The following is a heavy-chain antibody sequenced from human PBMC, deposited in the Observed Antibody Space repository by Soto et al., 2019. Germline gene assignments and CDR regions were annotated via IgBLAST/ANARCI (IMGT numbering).Heavy chain of an antibody. V-gene: IGHV4-4*02. CDR2: IYHGGST. Sequence: SETLSLTCAVSGGSISSSNWWSWVRQPPGKGLEWIGEIYHGGSTNYNRSVKTRVTISVDKPKTHFSLKLSSVTAADTAVYYCARSRIAAVGTVIDYWGQGTLVTVSS. CDR1: GGSISSSNW. CDR3: ARSRIAAVGTVIDY. D-gene: IGHD6-13*01. J-gene: IGHJ4*02.